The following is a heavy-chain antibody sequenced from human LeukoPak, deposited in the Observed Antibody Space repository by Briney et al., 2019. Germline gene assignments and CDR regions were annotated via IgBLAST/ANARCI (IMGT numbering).Heavy chain of an antibody. D-gene: IGHD3-10*01. CDR1: GGSIGSGDYY. CDR2: IYTTGST. V-gene: IGHV4-61*02. CDR3: ARDRGISTARGVPSWFDP. Sequence: PSETLSLTCTVSGGSIGSGDYYWTWIRQPAGKGLEWIGRIYTTGSTSYNPSLKNRVTISVDTSKNQISLKLSSVTAADTAVYYCARDRGISTARGVPSWFDPWGQGTLVTVSS. J-gene: IGHJ5*02.